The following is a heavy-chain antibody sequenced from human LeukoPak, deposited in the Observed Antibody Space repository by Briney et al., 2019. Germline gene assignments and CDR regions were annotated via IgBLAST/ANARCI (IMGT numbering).Heavy chain of an antibody. J-gene: IGHJ3*02. CDR1: GGTFISYA. Sequence: GASVKVSCKASGGTFISYAISWVRQAPGQGVEWMGGIIPIFGTANYAQKFQGRVTITADESTSTAYMELSSLRSEDTAVYYCARARASRVENYYPDDAFDIWGQGTMVTVSS. CDR2: IIPIFGTA. D-gene: IGHD1-7*01. V-gene: IGHV1-69*13. CDR3: ARARASRVENYYPDDAFDI.